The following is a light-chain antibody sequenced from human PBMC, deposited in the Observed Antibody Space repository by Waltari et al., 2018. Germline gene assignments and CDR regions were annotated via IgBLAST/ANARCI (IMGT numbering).Light chain of an antibody. CDR3: QQYGNSPRT. Sequence: EVVLTQSPVTLSLPPGARATLSCRASKSVSSNYIAWYQQKPGKSPRLLMYGASTRASGIPDRFIGSGSGTDFTLTITRLEPEDCAVFYCQQYGNSPRTFGQGTKVELQ. CDR1: KSVSSNY. CDR2: GAS. J-gene: IGKJ1*01. V-gene: IGKV3-20*01.